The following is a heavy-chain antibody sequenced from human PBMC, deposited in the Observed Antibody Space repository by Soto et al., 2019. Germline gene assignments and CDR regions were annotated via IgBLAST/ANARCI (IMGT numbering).Heavy chain of an antibody. D-gene: IGHD3-22*01. CDR1: GGSLSRGGYY. Sequence: SETLSLTCTVSGGSLSRGGYYWSWVRQHPGKGLEWIGYIYYSGSTYYNPSLKSRVTISVDTSKNQFSLKLSSVTAADTAVYYCARDNYYDSSGPQWGQGTLVTVSS. J-gene: IGHJ4*02. CDR3: ARDNYYDSSGPQ. CDR2: IYYSGST. V-gene: IGHV4-31*03.